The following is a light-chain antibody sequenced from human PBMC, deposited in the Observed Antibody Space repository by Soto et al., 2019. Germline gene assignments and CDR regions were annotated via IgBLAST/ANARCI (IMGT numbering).Light chain of an antibody. Sequence: DIQMTQSPSSLSASLGDRVTITCRASQSIGSYLNWYQQEPGKAPKLLIYGASTLKSWVPPRFSGGGSGPEFTLTISTLQPDDSGIYYCQQLNGYQLAFGGGTNVEIK. CDR1: QSIGSY. CDR2: GAS. V-gene: IGKV1-39*01. J-gene: IGKJ4*01. CDR3: QQLNGYQLA.